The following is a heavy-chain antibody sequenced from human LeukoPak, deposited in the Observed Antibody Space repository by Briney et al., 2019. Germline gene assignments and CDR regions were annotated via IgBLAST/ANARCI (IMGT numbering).Heavy chain of an antibody. Sequence: KPSETLSLTCTVSGGSISSYYWSWIRQSPGEGLEWIGYIHYRGSTNCNPSLKSRVTISVDTSKNQFSLKLSSVTAADTAVYYCARGHRTYYDILTGGYYYYGMDVWGQGTTVTVSS. V-gene: IGHV4-59*01. CDR1: GGSISSYY. CDR3: ARGHRTYYDILTGGYYYYGMDV. CDR2: IHYRGST. D-gene: IGHD3-9*01. J-gene: IGHJ6*02.